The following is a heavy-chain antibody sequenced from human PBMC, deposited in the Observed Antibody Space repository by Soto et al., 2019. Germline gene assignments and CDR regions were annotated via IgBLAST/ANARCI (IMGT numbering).Heavy chain of an antibody. CDR2: IIPIFGTA. Sequence: GLEWMGGIIPIFGTANYAQKFQGRVTITADESTSTAYMELSSLRSEDTAVYYCARDRAPYSSSWYNFEYWGQGTLVIGSS. V-gene: IGHV1-69*01. J-gene: IGHJ4*02. D-gene: IGHD6-13*01. CDR3: ARDRAPYSSSWYNFEY.